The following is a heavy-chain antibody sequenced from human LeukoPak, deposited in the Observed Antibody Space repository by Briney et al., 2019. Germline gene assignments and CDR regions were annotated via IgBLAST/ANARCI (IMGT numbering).Heavy chain of an antibody. CDR1: GFTFSSFS. J-gene: IGHJ4*02. CDR2: ISSTSSTI. V-gene: IGHV3-48*04. CDR3: ARDWSAVAAPDYFDY. D-gene: IGHD6-19*01. Sequence: PGGSLRLSCVASGFTFSSFSMDWGRQAPGKGLEWGSYISSTSSTIYYADSVQGRFTSSRDNAKNSLYLQMNSLTAEDTAVYFCARDWSAVAAPDYFDYWGQGTLVTVSA.